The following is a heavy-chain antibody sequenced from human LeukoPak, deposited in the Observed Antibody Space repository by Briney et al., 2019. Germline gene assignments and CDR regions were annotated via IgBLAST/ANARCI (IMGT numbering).Heavy chain of an antibody. V-gene: IGHV3-20*04. CDR3: ARDRGAFGGLGYPMDV. CDR1: GFTFDDYG. D-gene: IGHD3-16*01. CDR2: INWNGGST. Sequence: GGSLSLSCGASGFTFDDYGMRWVRQAPGKGLEWVSGINWNGGSTGYADSVKGRFTISRDNAKNTLYLQMNSLRAEDTALYYCARDRGAFGGLGYPMDVWGKGTTVTVSS. J-gene: IGHJ6*03.